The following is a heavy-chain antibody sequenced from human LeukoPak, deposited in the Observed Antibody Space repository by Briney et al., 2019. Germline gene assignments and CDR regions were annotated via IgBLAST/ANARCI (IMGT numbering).Heavy chain of an antibody. CDR2: IRYDGSNK. V-gene: IGHV3-30*02. CDR1: GFTFSSYG. D-gene: IGHD3-10*01. CDR3: AKDLPYYGSGDDAFDI. Sequence: GGSLRLSCAASGFTFSSYGMHWVRQAPGKGLEWVAFIRYDGSNKYYADSVKGRFTISRDNSKNTLYLQMNSLRAEDTAVYYCAKDLPYYGSGDDAFDIWGQGTMVTVSS. J-gene: IGHJ3*02.